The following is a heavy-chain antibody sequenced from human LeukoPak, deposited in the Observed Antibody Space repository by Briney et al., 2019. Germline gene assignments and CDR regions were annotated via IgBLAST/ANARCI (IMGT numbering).Heavy chain of an antibody. V-gene: IGHV3-74*01. CDR3: ARDYLTAQWLVSGGDY. CDR2: INSDGSST. CDR1: GFTFSSYW. D-gene: IGHD6-19*01. Sequence: GGSLRLSCAAPGFTFSSYWMHWVRQAPGKGLVWVSRINSDGSSTSYADSVKGRFTIPRDNAKNSLSLQMNSLRAEDTAVYYCARDYLTAQWLVSGGDYWGQGTLVTVSS. J-gene: IGHJ4*02.